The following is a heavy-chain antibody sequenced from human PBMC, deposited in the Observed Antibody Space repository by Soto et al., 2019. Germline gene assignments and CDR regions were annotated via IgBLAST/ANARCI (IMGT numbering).Heavy chain of an antibody. V-gene: IGHV4-34*01. CDR2: VSHSGIA. CDR3: ARYGGTALWYFEI. J-gene: IGHJ2*01. Sequence: QVQLQQWGAGLLKPSETLSLTCTVYGASFAGSYWTWLRQSPGKGLEWIGEVSHSGIAKYNPSLDSRVTISLDTSNSQFSLARTSVTGADTAVYYCARYGGTALWYFEIWGRGTLVSVSS. CDR1: GASFAGSY. D-gene: IGHD2-15*01.